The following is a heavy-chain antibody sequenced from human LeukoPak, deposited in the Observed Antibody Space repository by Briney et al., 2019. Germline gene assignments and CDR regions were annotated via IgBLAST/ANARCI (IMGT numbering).Heavy chain of an antibody. D-gene: IGHD3-3*01. Sequence: GGSLRLSCAASGFTFSNDWMHWVRQAPGKGLVWVSRINSDGSSISYADSVKGRFTISRDYAKNTLYLQMNSLGGEYTAVYYCAKGFGVDICPFDHWGQGTLVTVSS. CDR2: INSDGSSI. CDR1: GFTFSNDW. CDR3: AKGFGVDICPFDH. J-gene: IGHJ4*02. V-gene: IGHV3-74*01.